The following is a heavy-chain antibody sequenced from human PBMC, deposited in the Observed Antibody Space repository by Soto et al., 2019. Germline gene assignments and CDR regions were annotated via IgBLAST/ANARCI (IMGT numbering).Heavy chain of an antibody. J-gene: IGHJ4*02. V-gene: IGHV3-23*01. CDR1: GFTFSILA. CDR2: IDYSGGTT. CDR3: AKDATRTSGWYYFDY. Sequence: QPGGSLRLSCAASGFTFSILATGWVRQAPGKGLEWVSVIDYSGGTTYYTDSVKGRFIISRDNSKKMLYLQMNSLRAEDTAVYYCAKDATRTSGWYYFDYWGQGALVTV. D-gene: IGHD6-19*01.